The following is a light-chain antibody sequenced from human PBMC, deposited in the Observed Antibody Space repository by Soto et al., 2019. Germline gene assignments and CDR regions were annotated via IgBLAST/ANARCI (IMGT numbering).Light chain of an antibody. CDR3: CSYAGSYTFV. J-gene: IGLJ1*01. Sequence: QSVLTQPRSVSGSPGQSVTISCTGTSSDVGGYNYVSWYQQHPGKAPKLMIYDVSKRPSGVPDRFSGSKSGNTASLTISGLQAEGDADYYCCSYAGSYTFVFETGTKVTVL. CDR2: DVS. V-gene: IGLV2-11*01. CDR1: SSDVGGYNY.